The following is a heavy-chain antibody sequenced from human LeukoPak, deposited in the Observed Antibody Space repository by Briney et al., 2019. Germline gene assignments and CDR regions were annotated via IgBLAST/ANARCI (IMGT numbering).Heavy chain of an antibody. Sequence: PGGSLRLSCAASGFTFSSYAMSWVRQAPGKGLEWVSAISGSGGSTYYADSVKGRFTISRDNSKNTLYLQMNSLRAEDTAVYYCAKTDEFSDYGRRNYYYGMDVWGQGTTVTVSS. D-gene: IGHD4-17*01. V-gene: IGHV3-23*01. J-gene: IGHJ6*02. CDR2: ISGSGGST. CDR1: GFTFSSYA. CDR3: AKTDEFSDYGRRNYYYGMDV.